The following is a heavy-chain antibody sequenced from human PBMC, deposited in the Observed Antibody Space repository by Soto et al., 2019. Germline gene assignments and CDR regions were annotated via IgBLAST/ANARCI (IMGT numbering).Heavy chain of an antibody. D-gene: IGHD6-19*01. CDR1: GGTFSSYA. CDR3: ARDSSGPKQYFDF. J-gene: IGHJ4*02. V-gene: IGHV1-69*13. CDR2: IIPIFGTA. Sequence: SVKGSCKASGGTFSSYAISWVRQAPGQGLEWMGGIIPIFGTANYAQRFQGRVTITADESTSTAYMELSSLRSEDTAVYYCARDSSGPKQYFDFWGQGTPVLVSS.